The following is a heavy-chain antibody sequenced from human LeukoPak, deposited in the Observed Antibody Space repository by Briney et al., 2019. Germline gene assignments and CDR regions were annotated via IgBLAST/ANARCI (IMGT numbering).Heavy chain of an antibody. Sequence: GGSLRLSCAASGFTFSSYWMHWVRQAPGKGLVWVSRINSDGSSTSYADSVKGRFTISRDNAKNTLYLQMNSLRAEDTAVYYCARAGDIVVVPAAIHPSYYYYMDVWGKGTTVTVSS. D-gene: IGHD2-2*02. J-gene: IGHJ6*03. CDR2: INSDGSST. V-gene: IGHV3-74*01. CDR3: ARAGDIVVVPAAIHPSYYYYMDV. CDR1: GFTFSSYW.